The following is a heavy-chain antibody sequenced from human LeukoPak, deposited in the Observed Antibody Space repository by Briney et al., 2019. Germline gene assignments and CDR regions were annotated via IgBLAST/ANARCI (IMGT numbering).Heavy chain of an antibody. CDR2: IIPIFGTA. V-gene: IGHV1-69*01. CDR1: GGTFSSYA. J-gene: IGHJ6*04. CDR3: ARSDLGYCSSTSCYASEGYYYYGMDA. D-gene: IGHD2-2*01. Sequence: GSSVKVSCKASGGTFSSYAISWVRQAPGQGLEWMGGIIPIFGTANYAQKFQGRVTITADESTSTAYMELSSLRSEDTAVYYCARSDLGYCSSTSCYASEGYYYYGMDAWGKGTTVTVSS.